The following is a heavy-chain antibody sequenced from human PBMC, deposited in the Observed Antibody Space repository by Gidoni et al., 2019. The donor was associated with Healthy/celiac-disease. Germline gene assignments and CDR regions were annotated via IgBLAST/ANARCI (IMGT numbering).Heavy chain of an antibody. V-gene: IGHV2-70*01. CDR3: ARILCGDYGYWYFYL. Sequence: QVTLRESGQALVKPTQTLTLTCTVAGFSISTSGMCVSWILHPTGKALEWLALIDWYADKYYSTSLKTILTISNDSSKNQVVLTMTNMDPVDTATYYCARILCGDYGYWYFYLFVRGTLVTFSS. J-gene: IGHJ2*01. CDR1: GFSISTSGMC. CDR2: IDWYADK. D-gene: IGHD4-17*01.